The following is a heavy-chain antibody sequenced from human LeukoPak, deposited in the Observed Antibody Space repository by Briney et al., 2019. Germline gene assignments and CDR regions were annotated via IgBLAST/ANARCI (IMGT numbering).Heavy chain of an antibody. V-gene: IGHV1-18*01. CDR1: GYTFTSYG. J-gene: IGHJ5*02. D-gene: IGHD3-10*01. CDR3: ARDMGHYYGSGSLHWFDP. CDR2: ISAYNGNT. Sequence: ASVKVSCKASGYTFTSYGISWVRQAPGQGLEWMGWISAYNGNTNYAQKLQGRVTMTTDTSTSTAYMELRSLSSVTAADTAVYYCARDMGHYYGSGSLHWFDPWGQGTLVTVSS.